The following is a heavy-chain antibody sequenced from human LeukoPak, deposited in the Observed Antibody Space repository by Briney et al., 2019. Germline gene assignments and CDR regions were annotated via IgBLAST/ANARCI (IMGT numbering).Heavy chain of an antibody. D-gene: IGHD2-21*01. CDR3: ARFAEVYYYIDV. Sequence: PGGSLRLSCLASGFTFETYSINWVRQAPGKGLEWVASIRSYSSYIHYGDSVKGRFTISRDDAKKSVYLQMDSLRADDTAVYYCARFAEVYYYIDVWGTGTTVTVSS. CDR1: GFTFETYS. CDR2: IRSYSSYI. J-gene: IGHJ6*03. V-gene: IGHV3-21*01.